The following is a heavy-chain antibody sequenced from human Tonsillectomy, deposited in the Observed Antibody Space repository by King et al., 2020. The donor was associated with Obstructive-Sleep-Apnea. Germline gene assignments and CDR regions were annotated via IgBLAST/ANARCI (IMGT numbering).Heavy chain of an antibody. D-gene: IGHD5-12*01. CDR1: GFTFSFYA. CDR3: AKDAGNSGYDYVDY. V-gene: IGHV3-23*04. Sequence: VQLVESGGGFVQPGGSLRLSCAASGFTFSFYAISWVRQAPGKGLEWVSAISDSGGSTYYADSVKGRFTISRDNSKNTLYLQMNSLRAEDTAVYYCAKDAGNSGYDYVDYWGQGTLVTVSS. J-gene: IGHJ4*02. CDR2: ISDSGGST.